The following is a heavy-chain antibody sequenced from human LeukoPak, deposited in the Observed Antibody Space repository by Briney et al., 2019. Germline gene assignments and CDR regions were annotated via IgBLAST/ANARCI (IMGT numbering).Heavy chain of an antibody. CDR1: GFTFDDHA. J-gene: IGHJ4*02. CDR2: LSWNSGSI. D-gene: IGHD5-24*01. V-gene: IGHV3-9*01. CDR3: AKGPGMATVKRYLDY. Sequence: GGSLRLSCAASGFTFDDHAMHWVRQAPGKGLEWVSGLSWNSGSIDYADSVKGRFTISRDNAKNSLYLQMNSLRVEDTALYYCAKGPGMATVKRYLDYWGQGTLVTVSS.